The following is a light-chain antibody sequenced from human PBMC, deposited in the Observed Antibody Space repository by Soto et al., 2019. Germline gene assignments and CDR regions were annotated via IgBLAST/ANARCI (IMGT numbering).Light chain of an antibody. CDR2: AAS. CDR3: QQSYNTPQT. Sequence: DSQMTHSPSSLSASVIDRVAVTCRASQSISSYLNWYQQKPGKAPKLLIYAASRLPSGVPSRFSGSGSGTDFTLTISSLPPEDFATYYCQQSYNTPQTFGQGTKVDI. V-gene: IGKV1-39*01. CDR1: QSISSY. J-gene: IGKJ1*01.